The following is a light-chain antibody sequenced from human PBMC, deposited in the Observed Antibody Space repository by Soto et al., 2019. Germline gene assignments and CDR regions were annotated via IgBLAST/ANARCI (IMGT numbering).Light chain of an antibody. CDR2: EVS. Sequence: QSALTQPASVSGSPGQSITISCTGTSSDVGGYNYVSWYQQHPGKAPKLMIYEVSNRPSGVSNRFSGSKAGNTASLTTSGLQAEDEADYYCSSYTSSSPYVFGTGTKLTAL. V-gene: IGLV2-14*01. CDR3: SSYTSSSPYV. J-gene: IGLJ1*01. CDR1: SSDVGGYNY.